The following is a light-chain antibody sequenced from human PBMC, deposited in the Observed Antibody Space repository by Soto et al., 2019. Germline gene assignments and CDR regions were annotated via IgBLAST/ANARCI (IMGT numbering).Light chain of an antibody. CDR1: QSVSSSY. J-gene: IGKJ4*01. CDR2: GAS. CDR3: QQYGSSLPLT. Sequence: EIVLTQSPGTLSLSPGERATVSCRASQSVSSSYLAWYQQKPGQAPRLLIYGASSRATGIPDRFSGSGSGTDFTLTISRLAPEDFAVYYCQQYGSSLPLTFGGGTKVEIK. V-gene: IGKV3-20*01.